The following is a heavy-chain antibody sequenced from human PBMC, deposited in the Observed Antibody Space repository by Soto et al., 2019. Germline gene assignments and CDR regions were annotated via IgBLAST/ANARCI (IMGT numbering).Heavy chain of an antibody. J-gene: IGHJ4*02. CDR2: IYYSGST. Sequence: SETLSLTCTVSGGSISSGGYYWSWIRQHPGKGLEWIGYIYYSGSTYYNPSLKSRVTISVDTSKNQFPLKLSSVTAADTAVYYCARGVNTYYFDYWGQGTLVTVSS. CDR1: GGSISSGGYY. CDR3: ARGVNTYYFDY. V-gene: IGHV4-31*03. D-gene: IGHD3-16*01.